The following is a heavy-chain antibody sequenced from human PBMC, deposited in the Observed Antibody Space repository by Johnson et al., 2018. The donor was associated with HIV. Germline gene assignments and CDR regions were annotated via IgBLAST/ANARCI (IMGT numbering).Heavy chain of an antibody. Sequence: VQLVESGGGLVQPGGSLTLSCAASGFTFSNYWMSWVRQAPGKGLEWVANIKQDGSEKYYVDSVKGRFTISRDNAKNSLYLQMNSLRAEDTAVYYCARELEIAQGLDAFDIWGQGTMVTVSS. CDR3: ARELEIAQGLDAFDI. J-gene: IGHJ3*02. CDR2: IKQDGSEK. D-gene: IGHD5-24*01. V-gene: IGHV3-7*01. CDR1: GFTFSNYW.